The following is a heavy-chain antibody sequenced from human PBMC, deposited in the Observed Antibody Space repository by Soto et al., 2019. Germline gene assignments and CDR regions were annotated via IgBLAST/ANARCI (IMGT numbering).Heavy chain of an antibody. J-gene: IGHJ6*03. D-gene: IGHD3-16*01. CDR2: VYFSGST. CDR1: GASISGHY. Sequence: PSETLSLTCTVSGASISGHYWSWIRQPPGKGLEWIGYVYFSGSTNYNPSLKSRVTISVDTSKNQFSLKLSSVTAADTAVYYCAVLGGPNPPYYYYMAVWGKGTTVTVSS. CDR3: AVLGGPNPPYYYYMAV. V-gene: IGHV4-59*08.